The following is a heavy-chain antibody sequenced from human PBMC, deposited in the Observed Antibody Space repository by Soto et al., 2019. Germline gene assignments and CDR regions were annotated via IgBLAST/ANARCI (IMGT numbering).Heavy chain of an antibody. CDR1: GYTFPSYG. D-gene: IGHD3-10*01. J-gene: IGHJ4*02. Sequence: ASVKVSCKASGYTFPSYGISWVRQAPGQGLEWMGWISAYNGNTNYAQKLQGRVTMTTDTSTSTAYMELRSLRSDDTAVYYCASHVHGGSGSFFDYWGQGTLVIVSS. CDR2: ISAYNGNT. V-gene: IGHV1-18*01. CDR3: ASHVHGGSGSFFDY.